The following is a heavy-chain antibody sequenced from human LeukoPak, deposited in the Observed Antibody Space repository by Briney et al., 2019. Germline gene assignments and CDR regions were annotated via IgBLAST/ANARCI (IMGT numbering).Heavy chain of an antibody. CDR2: ISGSGGST. CDR3: AKEYYDFWSGYSPFDY. V-gene: IGHV3-23*01. CDR1: GFTFSSYA. J-gene: IGHJ4*02. D-gene: IGHD3-3*01. Sequence: GGSLRLSCAASGFTFSSYAMSWVRQAPGKGLEWVSAISGSGGSTYYADSVKGRFTISRDNSKNTLYLQMNSLRAEDTAVYYCAKEYYDFWSGYSPFDYWGQGTLVTVSS.